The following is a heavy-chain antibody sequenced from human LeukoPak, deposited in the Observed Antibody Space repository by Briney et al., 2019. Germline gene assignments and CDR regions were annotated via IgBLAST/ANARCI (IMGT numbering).Heavy chain of an antibody. D-gene: IGHD3-3*01. J-gene: IGHJ6*03. Sequence: GGSLRLSCAASGFTFSSYWMHWVRQAPGKGLVWVSRINSDGSSTSYADSVKGRFTISRDNAKNTLYLQMNSLRAEDTAVYYCARAEEDFWAPYYYMDVWGKGTTVTVSS. CDR1: GFTFSSYW. CDR2: INSDGSST. V-gene: IGHV3-74*01. CDR3: ARAEEDFWAPYYYMDV.